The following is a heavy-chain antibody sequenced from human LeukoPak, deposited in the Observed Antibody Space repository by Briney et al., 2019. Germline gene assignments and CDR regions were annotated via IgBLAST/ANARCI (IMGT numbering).Heavy chain of an antibody. J-gene: IGHJ4*02. D-gene: IGHD3-16*01. CDR2: INHSGST. Sequence: PSETLSLTCAVYGGSFSGYYWSWIRQPPGKGLEWSGEINHSGSTNYNPSLKSRVTISVDTSKNQFSLKLSSVTAADTAVYYCARGAIRYVRLFQNFDYWGQGTLVTVSS. CDR3: ARGAIRYVRLFQNFDY. CDR1: GGSFSGYY. V-gene: IGHV4-34*01.